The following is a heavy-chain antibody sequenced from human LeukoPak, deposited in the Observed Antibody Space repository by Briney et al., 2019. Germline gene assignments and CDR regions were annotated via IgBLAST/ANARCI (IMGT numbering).Heavy chain of an antibody. V-gene: IGHV3-21*01. J-gene: IGHJ4*02. CDR3: ASAVRYSSSPFDC. D-gene: IGHD6-13*01. Sequence: GGSLRLSCAASGFTFSSYSMNWVRQAPGKGLEWVSSISSSSSYIYYADSVKGRFTISRDNAKNSLYLQMNSLRAEDTAVYYCASAVRYSSSPFDCWGQGTLVTVSS. CDR2: ISSSSSYI. CDR1: GFTFSSYS.